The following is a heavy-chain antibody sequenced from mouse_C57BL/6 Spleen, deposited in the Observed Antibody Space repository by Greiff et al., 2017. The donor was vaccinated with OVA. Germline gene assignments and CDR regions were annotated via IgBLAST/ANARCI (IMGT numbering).Heavy chain of an antibody. Sequence: VMLVESGPGLVAPSQSLSITCTVSGFSLTSYAISWVRQPPGQGLEWLGVIWTGGGTNYNSALNSRLSISTDNTKSQVFIKMNSLQTDDTARYYGAAYFDRGGAMDYWGQGTSVTVSS. CDR2: IWTGGGT. D-gene: IGHD3-1*01. J-gene: IGHJ4*01. V-gene: IGHV2-9-1*01. CDR3: AAYFDRGGAMDY. CDR1: GFSLTSYA.